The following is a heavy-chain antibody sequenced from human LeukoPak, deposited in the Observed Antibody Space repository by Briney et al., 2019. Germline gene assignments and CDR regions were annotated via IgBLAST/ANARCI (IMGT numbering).Heavy chain of an antibody. CDR3: ARVAEAAAFDY. CDR2: ISWSSGST. Sequence: GGSLRLSCAASGFTFDDYGMSWVRQAPGMGLEWVSGISWSSGSTAYADSVKGRFTISRDNAKSSLYLQMNSLRADDTAVYYCARVAEAAAFDYWGQGTLVTVSS. CDR1: GFTFDDYG. J-gene: IGHJ4*02. D-gene: IGHD6-13*01. V-gene: IGHV3-20*04.